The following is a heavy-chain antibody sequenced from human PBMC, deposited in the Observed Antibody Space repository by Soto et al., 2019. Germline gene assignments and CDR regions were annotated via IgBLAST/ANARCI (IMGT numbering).Heavy chain of an antibody. CDR1: GGSFSGYY. CDR2: INHSGST. Sequence: SETLSLTCAVYGGSFSGYYWSWIRQPPGKGLEWIGEINHSGSTNYNPSLKSRVTISVDTSKTQYSLKLSSVTAADTAVYYCARDVVAVAAFDIWGQGTMVTV. D-gene: IGHD6-19*01. J-gene: IGHJ3*02. V-gene: IGHV4-34*01. CDR3: ARDVVAVAAFDI.